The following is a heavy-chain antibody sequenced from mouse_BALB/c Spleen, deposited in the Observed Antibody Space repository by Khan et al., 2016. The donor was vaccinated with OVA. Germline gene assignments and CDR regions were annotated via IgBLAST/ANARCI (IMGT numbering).Heavy chain of an antibody. J-gene: IGHJ3*01. D-gene: IGHD2-4*01. Sequence: EVQLQESGPGLVKPSQSLSLTCTVTGYSITSEYTWNWIRQFPGNKLEWMGFISYSGNTRYNPSLKRRISIPRDTSKNQFFLQLNSVTSEDTATYYCARKDYDDYDPFPYWGQGTLVTVSA. CDR3: ARKDYDDYDPFPY. V-gene: IGHV3-2*02. CDR2: ISYSGNT. CDR1: GYSITSEYT.